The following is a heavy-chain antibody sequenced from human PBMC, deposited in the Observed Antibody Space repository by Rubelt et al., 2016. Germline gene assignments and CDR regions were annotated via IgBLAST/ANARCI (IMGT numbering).Heavy chain of an antibody. D-gene: IGHD6-19*01. CDR2: IIPIFGTA. J-gene: IGHJ6*02. CDR1: GYTFTSYG. CDR3: ARGRVGVAGKGSWRPNYYCYGMDV. V-gene: IGHV1-69*06. Sequence: QVQLVQSGAEVKKPGASVKVSCKASGYTFTSYGISWVRQAPGQGLEWMGGIIPIFGTANYAQKFQGRVTITADKSTSTAYMELSSLGSEDTGVDYCARGRVGVAGKGSWRPNYYCYGMDVWGQGTTVTVSS.